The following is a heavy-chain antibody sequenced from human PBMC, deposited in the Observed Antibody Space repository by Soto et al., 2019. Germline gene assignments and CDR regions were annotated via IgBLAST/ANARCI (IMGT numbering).Heavy chain of an antibody. V-gene: IGHV3-23*01. J-gene: IGHJ4*02. Sequence: EVQLLESGGDLVQPGGSLRLSCAASGFTFGSYTMNWVRQAPGKGLEWVSTIRGSGGGTYYADSVKGRFTISRDNSKNTLYLQLNSLRAEDTAIYYCATCTSTNCYGRITVLGVVSSSYDYWGQGTLVTVSS. CDR2: IRGSGGGT. D-gene: IGHD2-2*01. CDR1: GFTFGSYT. CDR3: ATCTSTNCYGRITVLGVVSSSYDY.